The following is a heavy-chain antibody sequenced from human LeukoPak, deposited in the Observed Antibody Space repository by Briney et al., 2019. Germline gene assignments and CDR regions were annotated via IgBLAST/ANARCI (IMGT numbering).Heavy chain of an antibody. Sequence: GGSLRLSCAASGFTFNNYAMNWVRQAPGKGLEWVSSISGGGETTYYADSAKGRFTISRDNSQNTLYLQMNGLRAEDTAVYYCARDYADYVGYFFFDYWGQGTLVTVSS. CDR1: GFTFNNYA. D-gene: IGHD4-17*01. V-gene: IGHV3-23*01. CDR2: ISGGGETT. J-gene: IGHJ4*02. CDR3: ARDYADYVGYFFFDY.